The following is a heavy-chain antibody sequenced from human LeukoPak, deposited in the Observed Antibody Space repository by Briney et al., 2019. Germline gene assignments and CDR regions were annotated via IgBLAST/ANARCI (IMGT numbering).Heavy chain of an antibody. J-gene: IGHJ5*02. D-gene: IGHD1-14*01. V-gene: IGHV3-23*01. Sequence: GGSLRLSCATSGFTFSNYAMSWVRQAPGRGLEWVSAIKDTGFTSVYEDSVKGRFTISRDNSKNTLYLQMDSLRAEDTALYYCAKGSGINHYHWIDPWGQGTLVTVSS. CDR3: AKGSGINHYHWIDP. CDR1: GFTFSNYA. CDR2: IKDTGFTS.